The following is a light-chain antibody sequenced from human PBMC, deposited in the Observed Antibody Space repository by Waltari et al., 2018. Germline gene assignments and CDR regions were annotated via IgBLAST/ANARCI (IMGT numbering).Light chain of an antibody. CDR2: GQD. Sequence: SSKLTQDPAVSVALGQTVKITCQGDSLRRFYASWDQQRPGQAPILVLYGQDNRPSGIPERFSGSTSGNTASLTITGAQADDEADYYCHSRDTSSTRVFGGGTRLTV. V-gene: IGLV3-19*01. CDR3: HSRDTSSTRV. CDR1: SLRRFY. J-gene: IGLJ2*01.